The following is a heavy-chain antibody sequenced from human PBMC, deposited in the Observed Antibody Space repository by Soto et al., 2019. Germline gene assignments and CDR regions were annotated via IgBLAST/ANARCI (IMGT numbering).Heavy chain of an antibody. CDR3: ARDSNYSFDY. Sequence: PSETLSLTCTVSGGSISSYYWSWIRQPPGKGLEWVGYIYYSGSTNYNTSLKSRVTISVDTSKNQFSLKLSSVTAADTAVYYCARDSNYSFDYWGQGTLVTVSS. CDR2: IYYSGST. J-gene: IGHJ4*02. CDR1: GGSISSYY. D-gene: IGHD3-10*01. V-gene: IGHV4-59*01.